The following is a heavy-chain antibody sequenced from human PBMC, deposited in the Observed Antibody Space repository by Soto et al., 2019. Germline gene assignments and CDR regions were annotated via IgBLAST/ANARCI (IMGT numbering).Heavy chain of an antibody. J-gene: IGHJ5*02. CDR2: IRSKAYGGTT. D-gene: IGHD2-2*01. Sequence: GGSLRLSCTASGFTFGDYAMSWFRQAPGKGLEWVGFIRSKAYGGTTEYAASVKGRFTISRDDSKSIAYLQMNSLKTEDTAVYYCTRDKTFLGQPAANRRPGWFDPWGQGALVTVSS. CDR3: TRDKTFLGQPAANRRPGWFDP. CDR1: GFTFGDYA. V-gene: IGHV3-49*03.